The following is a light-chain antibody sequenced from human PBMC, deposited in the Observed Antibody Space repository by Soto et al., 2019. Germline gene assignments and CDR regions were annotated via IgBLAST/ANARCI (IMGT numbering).Light chain of an antibody. Sequence: DIQMSQSASTLSASVGYRFTITCRASQSINSWLAWYQQKPGKAPKILIYNASSLESGVPSRLSGSGSGTEFTLSISSLQPDEFPTYYCHQYNSYLTFGQGTKVDIK. J-gene: IGKJ1*01. CDR1: QSINSW. V-gene: IGKV1-5*03. CDR3: HQYNSYLT. CDR2: NAS.